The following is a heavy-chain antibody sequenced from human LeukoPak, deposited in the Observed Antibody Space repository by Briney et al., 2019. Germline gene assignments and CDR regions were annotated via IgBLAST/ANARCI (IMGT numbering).Heavy chain of an antibody. J-gene: IGHJ6*02. Sequence: GALRLSCAASGFTVSINYMSWVRQAPGKGLEWVSVTYSGGSTYYADSVKGRFTISRDNSKNTLYLQMNSLRAEDTAVYYCAKNPSDSIFYGMDVWGQGTTVTVSS. CDR1: GFTVSINY. D-gene: IGHD2-21*02. CDR3: AKNPSDSIFYGMDV. V-gene: IGHV3-53*01. CDR2: TYSGGST.